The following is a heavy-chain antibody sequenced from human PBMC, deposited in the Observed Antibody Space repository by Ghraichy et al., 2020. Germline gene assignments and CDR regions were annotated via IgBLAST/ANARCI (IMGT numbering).Heavy chain of an antibody. V-gene: IGHV3-23*01. CDR1: GFTFSSYA. CDR3: AKGAPGGVTDSYLQH. J-gene: IGHJ1*01. CDR2: ISNSGGST. D-gene: IGHD2-21*02. Sequence: GESLNISCAASGFTFSSYAMSWVRQAPGKGLEWVSAISNSGGSTYYGDSVKGQFTISRDNSKNTLYLQMNSLRAEDTAVYYCAKGAPGGVTDSYLQHWGQGTLVTVSS.